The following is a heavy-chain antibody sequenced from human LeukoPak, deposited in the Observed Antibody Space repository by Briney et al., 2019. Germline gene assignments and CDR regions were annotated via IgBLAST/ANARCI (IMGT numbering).Heavy chain of an antibody. Sequence: GESLKISCKGSGYSFTSHWIGWVRQMPGKGLEWMGIIYPGDSDTRYSPSFQGQVTISADKSISTAYLQWSSLKASDTAMYYCARKRDSSGYYLDYWGQGTLVTVSS. D-gene: IGHD3-22*01. V-gene: IGHV5-51*01. CDR3: ARKRDSSGYYLDY. CDR2: IYPGDSDT. CDR1: GYSFTSHW. J-gene: IGHJ4*02.